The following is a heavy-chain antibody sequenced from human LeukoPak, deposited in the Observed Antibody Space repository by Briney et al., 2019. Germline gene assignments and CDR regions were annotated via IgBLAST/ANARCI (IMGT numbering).Heavy chain of an antibody. CDR3: AREGPLYYYGSGSYYNADYGMDV. D-gene: IGHD3-10*01. V-gene: IGHV3-23*01. Sequence: GGSLRLSCAASGFTFSTYAMSWVRQAPGKGLEWVSAITGSGGNTYYADSVKGRFTISRDNAKNSLYLQMNSLRAEDTAVYYCAREGPLYYYGSGSYYNADYGMDVWGQGTTVTVSS. CDR2: ITGSGGNT. CDR1: GFTFSTYA. J-gene: IGHJ6*02.